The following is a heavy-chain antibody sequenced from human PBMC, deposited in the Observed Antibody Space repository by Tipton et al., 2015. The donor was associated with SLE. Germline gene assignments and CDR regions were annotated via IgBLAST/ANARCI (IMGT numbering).Heavy chain of an antibody. V-gene: IGHV4-61*05. Sequence: TLSLTCTVSGGSISSSSYYWGWIRQPPGKGLEWIGYIYYSGSTNYNPSLKSRVTISVDTSKNQFSLKLSSVTAADTAVYYCARVRGDIVATEYEGFDYWGQGTLVTVSS. CDR2: IYYSGST. CDR1: GGSISSSSYY. CDR3: ARVRGDIVATEYEGFDY. J-gene: IGHJ4*02. D-gene: IGHD5-12*01.